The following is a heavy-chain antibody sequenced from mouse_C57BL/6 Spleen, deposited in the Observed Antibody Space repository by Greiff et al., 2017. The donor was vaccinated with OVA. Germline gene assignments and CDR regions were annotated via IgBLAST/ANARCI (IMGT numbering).Heavy chain of an antibody. J-gene: IGHJ1*03. Sequence: QVQLQQSGPELVKPGASVKISCKASGYAFSSSWMNWVKQRPGKGLEWIGRIYPGDGDTNYNGKFKGKATLTADKSSSTAYMQLSSLTSEDSAVYFCARRGDDGYPYWYFDVWGTGTTVTVSS. CDR3: ARRGDDGYPYWYFDV. CDR1: GYAFSSSW. V-gene: IGHV1-82*01. D-gene: IGHD2-3*01. CDR2: IYPGDGDT.